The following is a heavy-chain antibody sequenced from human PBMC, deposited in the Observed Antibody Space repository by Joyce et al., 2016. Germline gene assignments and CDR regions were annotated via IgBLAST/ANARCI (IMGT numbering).Heavy chain of an antibody. V-gene: IGHV3-21*01. CDR2: ISDTGYYI. CDR3: ARGGISYYYAMDV. J-gene: IGHJ6*02. D-gene: IGHD3-16*01. CDR1: GSTFSTSS. Sequence: QLVESGGGVVKPGGSLRLSCEASGSTFSTSSMSWFRQAPGEGLEWVAAISDTGYYIFHAETVRGRFTVSRDNAKKTLYLQMNSLRAEDSAVFYCARGGISYYYAMDVWGQGTTVTVSS.